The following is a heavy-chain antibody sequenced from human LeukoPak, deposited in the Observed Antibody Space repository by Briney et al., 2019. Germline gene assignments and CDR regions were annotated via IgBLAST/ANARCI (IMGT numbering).Heavy chain of an antibody. J-gene: IGHJ4*02. CDR1: GFTFSSYG. V-gene: IGHV3-30*02. D-gene: IGHD3-10*01. Sequence: GGSLRLSCAAPGFTFSSYGMHWVRQAPGKGLEWVAFIRYDGSNKYYADSVKGRFTISRDNSRNTLYLQMSSLRAEDTAVYYCAKTSGGSADYWGQGTLVTVSS. CDR2: IRYDGSNK. CDR3: AKTSGGSADY.